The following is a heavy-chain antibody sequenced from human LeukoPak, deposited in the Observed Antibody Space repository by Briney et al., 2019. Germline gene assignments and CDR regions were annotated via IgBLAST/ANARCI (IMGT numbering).Heavy chain of an antibody. D-gene: IGHD3-10*01. CDR3: VKDIGGDVIQRRFDN. V-gene: IGHV3-9*01. CDR2: IAWNSGIT. J-gene: IGHJ4*02. Sequence: PGTSLRLSCAASGFTFDDYTMHWVRQLPGKGLEWVSGIAWNSGITGYADSVKGRFTISRDNTKNSLSLQMNGLRAEDTAFYYCVKDIGGDVIQRRFDNWGQGTLVTVSS. CDR1: GFTFDDYT.